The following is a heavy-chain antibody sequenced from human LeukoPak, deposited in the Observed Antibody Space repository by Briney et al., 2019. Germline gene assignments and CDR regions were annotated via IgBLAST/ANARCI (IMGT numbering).Heavy chain of an antibody. CDR3: ARQCSSTSCYSY. CDR2: TYYGGST. D-gene: IGHD2-2*01. Sequence: SETLSLTCTVSGGSISSSTYYWGWIRQPPGKGLEWIGDTYYGGSTFYNPSLKSRVTISLDTSKNQFSLKLSSVTAADTAVYFCARQCSSTSCYSYWGQGTLVTVSS. V-gene: IGHV4-39*01. J-gene: IGHJ4*02. CDR1: GGSISSSTYY.